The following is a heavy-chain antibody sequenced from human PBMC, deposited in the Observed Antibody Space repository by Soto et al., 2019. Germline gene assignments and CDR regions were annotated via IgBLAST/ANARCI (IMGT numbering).Heavy chain of an antibody. CDR1: GGSFSGYY. V-gene: IGHV4-34*01. CDR2: INHSGST. D-gene: IGHD3-10*01. CDR3: ARGRGYYYGSGSYYNRYYYYYGMDV. Sequence: SETLSLTCAVYGGSFSGYYWSWIRQPPGKGLEWIGEINHSGSTNYNPSLKSRVTISVDTSKNQFSLKLSSVTAADTAVYYCARGRGYYYGSGSYYNRYYYYYGMDVWGQGTTVTVSS. J-gene: IGHJ6*02.